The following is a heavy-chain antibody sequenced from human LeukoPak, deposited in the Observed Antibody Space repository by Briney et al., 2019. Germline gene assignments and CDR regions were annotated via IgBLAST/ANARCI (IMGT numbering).Heavy chain of an antibody. V-gene: IGHV3-9*01. CDR1: GFTFDDYA. Sequence: GGSLRLSCAASGFTFDDYAMHWVRQAPGKGLEWVSGISWNSGSIGYADSVKGRFTISRDNAKNSLYLQMNGLRAEDTALYYCAKDGYSSSWYSKYNWFDPWGQGTLVTVSS. D-gene: IGHD6-13*01. CDR2: ISWNSGSI. J-gene: IGHJ5*02. CDR3: AKDGYSSSWYSKYNWFDP.